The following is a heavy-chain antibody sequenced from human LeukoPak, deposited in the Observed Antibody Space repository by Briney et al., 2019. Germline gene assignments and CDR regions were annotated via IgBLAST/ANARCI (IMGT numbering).Heavy chain of an antibody. J-gene: IGHJ1*01. D-gene: IGHD3-22*01. CDR1: GYTFTELS. CDR2: FDPEDGES. V-gene: IGHV1-24*01. Sequence: ASVKVSCKVSGYTFTELSMHWVRQATGKGLEWMGGFDPEDGESVYAQKFQGRVTMTEDTSTDTAYMELSSLRSEDTAVYYCATALSNPFYDSSGYYYGYFQHWGQGTLVTVSS. CDR3: ATALSNPFYDSSGYYYGYFQH.